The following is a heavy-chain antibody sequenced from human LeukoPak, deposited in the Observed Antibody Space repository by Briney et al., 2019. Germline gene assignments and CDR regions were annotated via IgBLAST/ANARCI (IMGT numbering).Heavy chain of an antibody. V-gene: IGHV3-21*01. CDR1: GFTFNTYN. CDR2: ISGSGTSI. Sequence: GGSLRLSCAASGFTFNTYNLNWVRQAPGKGLEWVSSISGSGTSIYYADSVKGRFTISRDNAKNSLYLQMNSLRAEDTAVYYCAELGITMIGGVWGKGTTVTISS. J-gene: IGHJ6*04. CDR3: AELGITMIGGV. D-gene: IGHD3-10*02.